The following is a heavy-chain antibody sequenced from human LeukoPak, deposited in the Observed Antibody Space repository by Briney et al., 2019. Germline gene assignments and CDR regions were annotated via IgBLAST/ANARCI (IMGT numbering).Heavy chain of an antibody. V-gene: IGHV4-59*01. D-gene: IGHD1/OR15-1a*01. Sequence: SETLSLTCSVSGASISGNYWTWIRQPPGKGLEWIGYVYYNGITNYNPSLKSRVSISLDTSKNQFSLRLNSVTAAETAVYYCVSQLGGTTFHWGQGTLVTVSS. CDR1: GASISGNY. CDR2: VYYNGIT. CDR3: VSQLGGTTFH. J-gene: IGHJ4*02.